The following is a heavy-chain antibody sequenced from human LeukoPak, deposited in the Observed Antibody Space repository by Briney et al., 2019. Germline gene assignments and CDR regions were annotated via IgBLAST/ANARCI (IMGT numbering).Heavy chain of an antibody. Sequence: SETLSLTCIVSGDSISSYYWSWIRRPAGKGLEWIGRSQTTGSTRYNPSPTSRVSISIDTSKNQLSLRLRSVTAADTAIYYCASMSQPSGSFDLWGQGTLVTVSS. V-gene: IGHV4-4*07. J-gene: IGHJ4*02. CDR1: GDSISSYY. CDR2: SQTTGST. CDR3: ASMSQPSGSFDL. D-gene: IGHD3-10*01.